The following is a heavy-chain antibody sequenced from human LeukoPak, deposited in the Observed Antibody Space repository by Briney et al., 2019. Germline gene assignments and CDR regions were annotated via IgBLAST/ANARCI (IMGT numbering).Heavy chain of an antibody. J-gene: IGHJ6*03. Sequence: ASVKVSCKASGYTFTSYYMHWVRQAPGQGLEWMGIINPSGGSTSYAQKFQGRVTMTRDMSTSTVYMELSSLRSEDTAVYYCARAQYYYDSSGYYPTFYYMDVWGKGTTVTVSS. CDR2: INPSGGST. V-gene: IGHV1-46*01. D-gene: IGHD3-22*01. CDR1: GYTFTSYY. CDR3: ARAQYYYDSSGYYPTFYYMDV.